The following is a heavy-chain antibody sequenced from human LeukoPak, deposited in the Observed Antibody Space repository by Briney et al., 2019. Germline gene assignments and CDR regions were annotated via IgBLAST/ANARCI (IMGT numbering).Heavy chain of an antibody. D-gene: IGHD3-16*02. V-gene: IGHV3-48*03. CDR1: GFTFSSYE. CDR2: ISSSGSTI. CDR3: ARVMITFGGVIVRAFDY. J-gene: IGHJ4*02. Sequence: PGGSLRLSCAASGFTFSSYEMNWVRQAPGKGLEWVSYISSSGSTIYYADSVKGRFTISRDNARNSLYLQMNSLRAEDTAVYYCARVMITFGGVIVRAFDYWGQGTLVTVSS.